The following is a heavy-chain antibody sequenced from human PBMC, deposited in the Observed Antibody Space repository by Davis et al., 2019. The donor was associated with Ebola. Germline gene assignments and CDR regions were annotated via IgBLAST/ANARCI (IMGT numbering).Heavy chain of an antibody. CDR3: ARDALSADASGGMDV. Sequence: GESLKISCVVSGFTFSVFAMSWVRQAPGKGLEWVSGISGNGGSTYYADSVRGRFTISRDNAKNSLYLQMNSLRAEDTAVYYCARDALSADASGGMDVWGKGTTVTVSS. V-gene: IGHV3-23*01. CDR2: ISGNGGST. J-gene: IGHJ6*04. CDR1: GFTFSVFA. D-gene: IGHD2-2*01.